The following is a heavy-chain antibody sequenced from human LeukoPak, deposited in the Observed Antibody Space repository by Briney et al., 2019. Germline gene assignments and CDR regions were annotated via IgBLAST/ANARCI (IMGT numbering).Heavy chain of an antibody. CDR1: GGSISSYY. J-gene: IGHJ4*02. CDR2: IYYSGST. V-gene: IGHV4-59*01. D-gene: IGHD4-23*01. CDR3: ASVGWTTMGFDY. Sequence: SETLSLTCTVSGGSISSYYWSWIRQPPGKGLEWIGYIYYSGSTNYNPSLKSRVTISVDTSRNQFSLKLSSVTAADTAVYYCASVGWTTMGFDYWGQGTLVTVSS.